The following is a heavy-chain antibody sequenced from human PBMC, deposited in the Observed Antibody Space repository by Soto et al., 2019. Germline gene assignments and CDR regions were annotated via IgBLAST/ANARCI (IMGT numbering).Heavy chain of an antibody. Sequence: EVQLVESGGALVQPGGSLRLSCVASGFTFSSFWLHWVRQTPGKGLVWISRLNGDGSSSSYADSVTGRFTISRDTATNTLYLQMNSLRPEDTALYYCTRGASGYGNFDYWGLGTLVIVSS. CDR3: TRGASGYGNFDY. V-gene: IGHV3-74*01. D-gene: IGHD5-12*01. J-gene: IGHJ4*02. CDR1: GFTFSSFW. CDR2: LNGDGSSS.